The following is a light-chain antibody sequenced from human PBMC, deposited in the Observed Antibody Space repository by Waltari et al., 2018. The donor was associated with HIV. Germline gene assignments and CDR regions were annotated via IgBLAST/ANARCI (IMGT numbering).Light chain of an antibody. CDR2: HDD. V-gene: IGLV1-36*01. Sequence: QSVLPQSPSVSEAPGQRVPISRSGSSSNTGTHAVTCFRQSPGKPPKLLVYHDDLILSGVSDRLSASKSGTSASLAINDLQSEDESLYYCATWDDGLNALLFGGGTKVTVL. CDR1: SSNTGTHA. CDR3: ATWDDGLNALL. J-gene: IGLJ2*01.